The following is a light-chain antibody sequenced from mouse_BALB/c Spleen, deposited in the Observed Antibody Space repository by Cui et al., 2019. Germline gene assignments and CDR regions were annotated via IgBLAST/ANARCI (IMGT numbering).Light chain of an antibody. CDR2: GTN. CDR1: TGAVTTSNY. J-gene: IGLJ1*01. V-gene: IGLV1*01. CDR3: TLWYSNHWV. Sequence: AVVTQESALTTSPGETVTLTCRSSTGAVTTSNYANWVQEKTDHLFTGLIGGTNNRPPGVPARFSGSLIGDKAALTITGAQTEDEAIYFCTLWYSNHWVFGGGTKLTVL.